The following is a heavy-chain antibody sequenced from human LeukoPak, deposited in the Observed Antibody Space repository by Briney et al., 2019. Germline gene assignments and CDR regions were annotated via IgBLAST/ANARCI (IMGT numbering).Heavy chain of an antibody. J-gene: IGHJ4*02. CDR3: AAEISSGWYNY. Sequence: MTSETLSLTCTVPGGSISSSSYYWGWIRQPPGKGLEWIGSIYYSGSTYYNPSLKSRVTISVDTSKNQFSLKLSSVTAADTAVYYCAAEISSGWYNYWGQGTLVTVSS. D-gene: IGHD6-19*01. CDR2: IYYSGST. V-gene: IGHV4-39*01. CDR1: GGSISSSSYY.